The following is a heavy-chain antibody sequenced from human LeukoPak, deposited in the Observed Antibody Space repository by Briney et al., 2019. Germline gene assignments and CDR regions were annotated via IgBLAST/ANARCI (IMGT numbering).Heavy chain of an antibody. CDR1: GGSISSSSYY. V-gene: IGHV4-39*07. Sequence: SETLSLTCTVSGGSISSSSYYWGWLRQPPGTGLEWIGSIYYSGSTYYNPSLKSRVTISVDTSKNQFSLKLSSVTAADTAVYYCARDSGGDTAIRAFDYWGQGTLVTVSS. J-gene: IGHJ4*02. D-gene: IGHD5-18*01. CDR3: ARDSGGDTAIRAFDY. CDR2: IYYSGST.